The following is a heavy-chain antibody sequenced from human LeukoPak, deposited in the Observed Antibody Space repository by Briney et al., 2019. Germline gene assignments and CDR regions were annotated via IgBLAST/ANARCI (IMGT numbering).Heavy chain of an antibody. CDR1: GGSISSGSYY. CDR3: ARYQLLPRAFDI. D-gene: IGHD2-2*01. V-gene: IGHV4-61*02. Sequence: MTSETLSLTCTVSGGSISSGSYYWSWIRQPAGKGLEWIGRIYTSGSTNYNPSLKSRVTISVDTSKNQFSLKLSSVTAADTAVYYCARYQLLPRAFDIWGQGTMATVSS. J-gene: IGHJ3*02. CDR2: IYTSGST.